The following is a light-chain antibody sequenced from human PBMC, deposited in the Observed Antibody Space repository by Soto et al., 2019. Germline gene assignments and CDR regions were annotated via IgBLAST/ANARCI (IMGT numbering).Light chain of an antibody. CDR2: DVS. CDR3: SSSTTSNTRPIV. J-gene: IGLJ1*01. V-gene: IGLV2-14*03. Sequence: QSALTQPASVSGSPGQSITISCTGTSSDVGGYNYVSWYQHHPGKAPKLMIFDVSNRPSGVSNRFSGSKSGNTASLTISGLQPDDEDDYYCSSSTTSNTRPIVFGTGTKLTVL. CDR1: SSDVGGYNY.